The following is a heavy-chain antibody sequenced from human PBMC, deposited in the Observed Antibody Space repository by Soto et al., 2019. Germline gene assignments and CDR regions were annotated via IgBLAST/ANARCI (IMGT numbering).Heavy chain of an antibody. CDR2: ISLSGGST. V-gene: IGHV3-23*01. CDR3: AASYHFDY. D-gene: IGHD1-26*01. Sequence: EVQLLESGGGLVQPGGSLRLSCAASGFTFSSYAMSWVRQAPGKGLEWVSSISLSGGSTYYADSVKGRFTISRDNSKNTVDLQMNSLRAEDPAVYYCAASYHFDYWGQGTLVTVSS. J-gene: IGHJ4*02. CDR1: GFTFSSYA.